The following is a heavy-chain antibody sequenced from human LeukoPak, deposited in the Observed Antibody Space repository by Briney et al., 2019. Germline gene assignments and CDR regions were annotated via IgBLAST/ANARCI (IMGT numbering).Heavy chain of an antibody. CDR3: AKERGAGSGSPEY. CDR2: ISYDGSNK. V-gene: IGHV3-30*18. Sequence: PGGSLRLSCAASGFTFSSYGMHWVRQAPGKGLEWVAVISYDGSNKYYADSVKGRFTISRDNSKSTLYLQMNSLRPEDTAVYYCAKERGAGSGSPEYWGQGTLVTVSS. D-gene: IGHD3-10*01. CDR1: GFTFSSYG. J-gene: IGHJ4*02.